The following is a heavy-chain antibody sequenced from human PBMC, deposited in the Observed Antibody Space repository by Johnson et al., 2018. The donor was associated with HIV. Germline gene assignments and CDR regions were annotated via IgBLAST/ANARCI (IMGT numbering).Heavy chain of an antibody. CDR3: AKEGSTVI. CDR1: GFTFSNAW. CDR2: IRSDGSNK. D-gene: IGHD4-11*01. J-gene: IGHJ3*01. Sequence: QVQLVEYGGGLVKPGGSLRLSCAASGFTFSNAWMIWVRQAPGKGLEWVAFIRSDGSNKYYVDSVKGRFTISRDNYKNTLYLQMNSLGAEDTAVYYCAKEGSTVIWGQGTMVTVSS. V-gene: IGHV3-30*02.